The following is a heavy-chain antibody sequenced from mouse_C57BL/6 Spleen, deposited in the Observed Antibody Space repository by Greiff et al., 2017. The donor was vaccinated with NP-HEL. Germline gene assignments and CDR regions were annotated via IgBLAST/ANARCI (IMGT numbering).Heavy chain of an antibody. CDR3: ARATYGSSLAWFAY. Sequence: DVKLVESGGGLVKPGGSLKLSCAASGFTFSSYAMSWVRQTPEKRLEWVATISDGGSYTYYPDNVKGRFTISRDNAKNNLYLQMSHLKSEDTAMYYCARATYGSSLAWFAYWGQGTLVTVSA. V-gene: IGHV5-4*03. D-gene: IGHD1-1*01. CDR2: ISDGGSYT. CDR1: GFTFSSYA. J-gene: IGHJ3*01.